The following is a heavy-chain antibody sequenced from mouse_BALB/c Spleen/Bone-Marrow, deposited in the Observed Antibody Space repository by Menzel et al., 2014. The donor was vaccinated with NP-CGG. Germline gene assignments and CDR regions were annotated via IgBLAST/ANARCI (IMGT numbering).Heavy chain of an antibody. V-gene: IGHV1-4*01. J-gene: IGHJ4*01. D-gene: IGHD2-12*01. CDR1: GYTFTRYT. Sequence: VQVVESGAELARPGASVKMSCQASGYTFTRYTMHWEKQRPGQGLEWIGYINPSSAYTNYNQKFKDKATLTADKSSSTAYMQLSSLTSEDAAVYYYTIRCYAMDYWGQGTSVTVSS. CDR2: INPSSAYT. CDR3: TIRCYAMDY.